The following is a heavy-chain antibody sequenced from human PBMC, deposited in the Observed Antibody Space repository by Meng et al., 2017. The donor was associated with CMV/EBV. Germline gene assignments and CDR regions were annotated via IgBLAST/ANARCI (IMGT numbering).Heavy chain of an antibody. Sequence: SGPTLVKPTQTLTLTCSFSRFSLSTSGVGVGWIRQPPGKALEWRSLIYWNDDKRYSPSLKSRLTITKDTSQNQVVLTMTNMDPVDTATYYCAHNGELRYYYYGMDVWGQGTTVTVSS. D-gene: IGHD1-26*01. CDR3: AHNGELRYYYYGMDV. J-gene: IGHJ6*02. CDR2: IYWNDDK. V-gene: IGHV2-5*01. CDR1: RFSLSTSGVG.